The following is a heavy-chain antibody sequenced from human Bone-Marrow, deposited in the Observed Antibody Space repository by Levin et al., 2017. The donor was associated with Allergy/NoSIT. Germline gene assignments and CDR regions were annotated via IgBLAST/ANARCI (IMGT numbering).Heavy chain of an antibody. V-gene: IGHV1-8*01. CDR3: ARAASDRKYYDFWIGFYSHYHALDV. J-gene: IGHJ6*02. Sequence: AAVKVSCKASGYTFTSYDINWVRQATGQGLEWMGWRNTNRGNKGGGKKLKGRVPMTRNTSISTAYMEVSSLRSEDTAVYYCARAASDRKYYDFWIGFYSHYHALDVWGQGTTVTVS. CDR2: RNTNRGNK. D-gene: IGHD3-3*01. CDR1: GYTFTSYD.